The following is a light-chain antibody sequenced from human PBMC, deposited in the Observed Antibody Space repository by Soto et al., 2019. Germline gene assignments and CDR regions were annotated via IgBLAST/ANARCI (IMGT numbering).Light chain of an antibody. CDR1: NSDVGGDEY. Sequence: QSVLTQPPSARGSPGQSVTISCTATNSDVGGDEYVFWYQQHPDKPPKLINYEVTKRPLGDPRHILVPKPSITLYLTVSRLQAEDEADYYYSSYAGSNTVLFGGETKVTVL. CDR3: SSYAGSNTVL. V-gene: IGLV2-8*01. CDR2: EVT. J-gene: IGLJ2*01.